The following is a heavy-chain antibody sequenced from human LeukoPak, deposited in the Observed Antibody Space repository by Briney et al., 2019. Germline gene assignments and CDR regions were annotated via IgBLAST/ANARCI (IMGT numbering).Heavy chain of an antibody. CDR3: ALGTINKDYYFGMDV. CDR2: ISNTGSTV. J-gene: IGHJ6*02. Sequence: GGSLRLSCAASGFTFSDYYMTWIRQAPGKGLEWLSYISNTGSTVFYANSVMGRFTVSRDNAKRSLYLQIKSLRDDDTAVYHCALGTINKDYYFGMDVWGQGTTVTVSS. V-gene: IGHV3-11*01. CDR1: GFTFSDYY. D-gene: IGHD2-8*01.